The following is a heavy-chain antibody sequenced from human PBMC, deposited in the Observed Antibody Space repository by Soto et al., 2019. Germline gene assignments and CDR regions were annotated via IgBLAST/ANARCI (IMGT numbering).Heavy chain of an antibody. V-gene: IGHV1-18*01. J-gene: IGHJ4*02. CDR1: GYTFTSYG. CDR2: ISAYNGNT. Sequence: QVQLVQSGAEVKKPGASVKVSCKASGYTFTSYGISWVRQAPGQGLEWMGWISAYNGNTKYAQNLQGRVTMTTDTSTSTAYTELRSLRSDDTAVYYCARDQTMAQFDYWGQGTLVTVPS. D-gene: IGHD3-10*01. CDR3: ARDQTMAQFDY.